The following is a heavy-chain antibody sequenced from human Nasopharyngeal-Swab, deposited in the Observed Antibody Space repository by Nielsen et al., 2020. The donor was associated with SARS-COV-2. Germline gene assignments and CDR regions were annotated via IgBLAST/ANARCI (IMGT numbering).Heavy chain of an antibody. CDR2: ISGSGGST. CDR3: AKEPFYDFWSGYYWDY. J-gene: IGHJ4*02. V-gene: IGHV3-23*01. Sequence: VRQAPGKGLEWVSAISGSGGSTYYADSVKGRFTISRDNSKNTLYLQMNSLRAEDTAEYYCAKEPFYDFWSGYYWDYWGQGTLVTVSS. D-gene: IGHD3-3*01.